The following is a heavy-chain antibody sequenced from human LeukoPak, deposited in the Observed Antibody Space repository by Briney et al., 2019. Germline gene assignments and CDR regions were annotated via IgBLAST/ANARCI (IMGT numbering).Heavy chain of an antibody. CDR1: GGSISSSNW. D-gene: IGHD1-1*01. CDR2: IYHSGST. J-gene: IGHJ4*02. Sequence: SGTLSLTCAVSGGSISSSNWWSWVRQPPGKGLEWIGEIYHSGSTNYNPSLKSRVTISVDKSKSQFSLKLSSVTAADTAVYYCARASHWNQLHYFDYWGQGTLVTVSS. CDR3: ARASHWNQLHYFDY. V-gene: IGHV4-4*02.